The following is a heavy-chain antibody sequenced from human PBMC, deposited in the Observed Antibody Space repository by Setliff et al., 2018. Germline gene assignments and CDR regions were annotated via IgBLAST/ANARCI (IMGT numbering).Heavy chain of an antibody. CDR3: ARTGTYRYFDY. CDR1: GVSINSLNW. Sequence: ASETLSLTCAVSGVSINSLNWWTWVRQSPGKGLEWIGYIYRGGDTYYNASLKSRLTISVDTSKNQFSLKLRSVTAADTAVYYCARTGTYRYFDYWGQGALVTVSS. J-gene: IGHJ4*02. CDR2: IYRGGDT. V-gene: IGHV4-4*02. D-gene: IGHD1-1*01.